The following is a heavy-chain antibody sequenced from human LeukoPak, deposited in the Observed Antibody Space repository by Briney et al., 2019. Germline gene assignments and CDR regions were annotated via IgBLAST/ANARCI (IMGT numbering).Heavy chain of an antibody. CDR2: ISAYNGNT. V-gene: IGHV1-18*01. CDR3: ARDSGIAAGGAFDI. D-gene: IGHD6-13*01. J-gene: IGHJ3*02. Sequence: ASVKVSCKASGYTFTSYDINWVRQATGQGLEWMGWISAYNGNTNYVQKLQGRVTMTTDTSTSTAYMELRSLRSDDTAVYYCARDSGIAAGGAFDIWGQGTMVTVSS. CDR1: GYTFTSYD.